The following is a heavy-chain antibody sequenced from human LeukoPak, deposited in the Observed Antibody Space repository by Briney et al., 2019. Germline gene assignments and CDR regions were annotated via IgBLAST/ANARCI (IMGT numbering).Heavy chain of an antibody. CDR3: ARQWIQLWPQAMEYYYYYYGMDV. J-gene: IGHJ6*02. Sequence: ETLSLTCAVYGGSFSGYYWSWIRQPPGKGLEWIGEINHSGSTNYNPSLKSRVTISVDTSKNQFSLKLSSVTAADTAVYYCARQWIQLWPQAMEYYYYYYGMDVWGQGTTVTVSS. CDR2: INHSGST. CDR1: GGSFSGYY. D-gene: IGHD5-18*01. V-gene: IGHV4-34*01.